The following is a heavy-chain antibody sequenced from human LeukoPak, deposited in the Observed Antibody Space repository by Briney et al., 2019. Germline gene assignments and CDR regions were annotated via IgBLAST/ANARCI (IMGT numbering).Heavy chain of an antibody. CDR1: GGSISSNSYY. V-gene: IGHV4-39*07. CDR2: IHYGGST. J-gene: IGHJ4*02. D-gene: IGHD5-18*01. CDR3: ARDAGYTEIDS. Sequence: SETLSLTCTVSGGSISSNSYYWGWIRQPPGKGLEWIGSIHYGGSTYYNPSLKSRVTISVDTSKNQFSLKLSSVTAADTAVYYCARDAGYTEIDSWGQGTLVTVSS.